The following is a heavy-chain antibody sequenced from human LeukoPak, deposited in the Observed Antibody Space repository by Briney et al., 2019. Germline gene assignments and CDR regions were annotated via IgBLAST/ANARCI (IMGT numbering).Heavy chain of an antibody. CDR2: ISTSSSYI. CDR1: GFTFSSYS. D-gene: IGHD3-10*01. CDR3: AKGFNLGALWFGELFFDY. V-gene: IGHV3-21*04. Sequence: GGSLRLSCAASGFTFSSYSMNWVRQAPGKGLEWVSSISTSSSYIYYTDSVKGRFTISRDNSKNTLYLQMNSLRAEDMAVYYCAKGFNLGALWFGELFFDYWGQGTLVTVSS. J-gene: IGHJ4*02.